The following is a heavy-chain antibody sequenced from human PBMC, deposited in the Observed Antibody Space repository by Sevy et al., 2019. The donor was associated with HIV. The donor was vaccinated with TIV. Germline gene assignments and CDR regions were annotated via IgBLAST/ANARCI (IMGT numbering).Heavy chain of an antibody. CDR2: IKTDGSSR. Sequence: GGSLRLSCAASGFTFSNYWMHWVRQAPGKGLVWVSRIKTDGSSRDSADSVKGRFFISRDNAKNLVYLQMDSLRAEDTAVYYCEREGVTVLVPTAVDAFDFWGQGTMVTVSS. V-gene: IGHV3-74*01. CDR3: EREGVTVLVPTAVDAFDF. J-gene: IGHJ3*01. D-gene: IGHD2-2*01. CDR1: GFTFSNYW.